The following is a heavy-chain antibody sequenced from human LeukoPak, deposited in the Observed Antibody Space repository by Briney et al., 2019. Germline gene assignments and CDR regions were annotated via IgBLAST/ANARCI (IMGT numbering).Heavy chain of an antibody. CDR3: ARAWEYSSSSAVPNDAFDI. CDR2: IYYSGST. J-gene: IGHJ3*02. Sequence: SETLSLTCTVSGGSISSYYWSWIRQPPGKGLEWIGYIYYSGSTNYNPSLKSRATISVDTSKNQFSLKLSSVTAADTAVYYCARAWEYSSSSAVPNDAFDIWGQGTMVTVSS. V-gene: IGHV4-59*01. CDR1: GGSISSYY. D-gene: IGHD6-6*01.